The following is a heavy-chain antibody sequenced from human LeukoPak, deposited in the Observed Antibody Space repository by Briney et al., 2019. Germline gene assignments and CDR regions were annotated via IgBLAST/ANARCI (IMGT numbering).Heavy chain of an antibody. CDR3: ARGGYDILTGFEFDS. J-gene: IGHJ4*02. CDR2: INPNSGDT. V-gene: IGHV1-2*02. Sequence: ASVKVSCKASGYTFTGYYMHWVRQAPGQGLEWMGWINPNSGDTNYAQKFQGRVTMTRDTSINTAYMELSRLRSEDTAVYYCARGGYDILTGFEFDSWGQGTLVTVSS. D-gene: IGHD3-9*01. CDR1: GYTFTGYY.